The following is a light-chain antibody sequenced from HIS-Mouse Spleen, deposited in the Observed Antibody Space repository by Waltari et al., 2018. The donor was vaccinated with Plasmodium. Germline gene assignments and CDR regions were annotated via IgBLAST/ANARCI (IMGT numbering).Light chain of an antibody. CDR2: EDS. CDR3: YSTDSSGNHRV. CDR1: AFPKKY. J-gene: IGLJ3*02. V-gene: IGLV3-10*01. Sequence: SYDLTQPPPASVSPGQTASITCPGDAFPKKYACWYKQKSGQAPVLVIYEDSKRPSGIPERFAGSSSGTMATLTISGAQVEDEADYYCYSTDSSGNHRVFGGGTKLTVL.